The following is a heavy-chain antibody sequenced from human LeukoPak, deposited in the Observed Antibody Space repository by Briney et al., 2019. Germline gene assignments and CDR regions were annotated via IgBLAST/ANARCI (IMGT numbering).Heavy chain of an antibody. CDR3: AKVPWNYGGRGNDY. CDR1: GFTFSSYA. D-gene: IGHD4/OR15-4a*01. Sequence: GGSLRLSCAASGFTFSSYAMSWVRQAPGKGLEWVSAISGSGGSTYYADSVKGRFTISRDDSKNTLYLQMNSLRAEDTAVYYCAKVPWNYGGRGNDYWGQGTLVTVSS. V-gene: IGHV3-23*01. CDR2: ISGSGGST. J-gene: IGHJ4*02.